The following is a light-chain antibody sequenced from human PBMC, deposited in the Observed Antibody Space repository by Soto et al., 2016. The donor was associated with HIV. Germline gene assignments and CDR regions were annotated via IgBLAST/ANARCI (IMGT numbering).Light chain of an antibody. Sequence: DIQMTQSPSTLSASVGSRVTITCRASQSISSWLAWYQQKPGKAPKLLIYKASSLESGVPSRFSGSGSGTEFTLTISSLQPDDFATYYCQQYNSYSPWTFGQGTKVKSN. CDR3: QQYNSYSPWT. CDR1: QSISSW. V-gene: IGKV1-5*03. CDR2: KAS. J-gene: IGKJ1*01.